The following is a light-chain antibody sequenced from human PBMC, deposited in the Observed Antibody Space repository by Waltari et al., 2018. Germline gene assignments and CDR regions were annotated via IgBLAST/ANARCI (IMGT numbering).Light chain of an antibody. CDR3: SSYAGSSKGV. J-gene: IGLJ2*01. CDR1: SSDVGNYKR. CDR2: AVS. V-gene: IGLV2-23*02. Sequence: QSALPQPASVSGSPGQSITLSCPGTSSDVGNYKRFSWYQQHPGKAPKLMIYAVSKRPSGVSDRFSGSKSGDMASLTISGLQPEDEAEYFCSSYAGSSKGVFGGGTKVTVL.